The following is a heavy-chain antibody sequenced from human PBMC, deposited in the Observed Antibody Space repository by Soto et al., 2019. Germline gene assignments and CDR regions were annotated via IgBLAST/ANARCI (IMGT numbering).Heavy chain of an antibody. V-gene: IGHV4-59*08. CDR2: IYFSGGT. J-gene: IGHJ4*02. CDR3: ARGRVGEFFQPYYFDY. Sequence: QVQLQESGPGLVKPSETLSLTCTVSGDSIIPYYWSWIRQPPGKGLEWIGYIYFSGGTNYNPSLKSRVTISVDTSKNQFSLKLSAVTATDTAVHYCARGRVGEFFQPYYFDYWGQGTLVPVSS. D-gene: IGHD3-10*01. CDR1: GDSIIPYY.